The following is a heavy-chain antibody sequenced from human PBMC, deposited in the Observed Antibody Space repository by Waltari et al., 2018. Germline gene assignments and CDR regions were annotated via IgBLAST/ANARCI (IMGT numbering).Heavy chain of an antibody. CDR2: IYWNDER. CDR3: AQSLRGGTGRHYFDY. D-gene: IGHD3-16*01. V-gene: IGHV2-5*01. J-gene: IGHJ4*02. CDR1: GFSLSTSGVG. Sequence: QITLKESGPTLVKPTQTLTLTCTFSGFSLSTSGVGVGWIRQPPGKALGWLALIYWNDERRYSPSLKSRLTITRETTKNQAVLPLTNIDPVDTATDYCAQSLRGGTGRHYFDYWGQGTLVTVSS.